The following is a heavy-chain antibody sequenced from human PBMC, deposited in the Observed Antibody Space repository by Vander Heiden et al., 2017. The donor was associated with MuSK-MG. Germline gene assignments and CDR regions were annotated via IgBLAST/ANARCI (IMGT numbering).Heavy chain of an antibody. CDR3: AKRSLDFYDISGPEY. Sequence: EVQLVESGGGLVQPGGSLRLSCAASGFSFSTSAMTWVRQSPGKGLEWVSGISGSGASAYYADSVKGRFTVSRDNSKNTLYLQMNSLRAEDTAVYYCAKRSLDFYDISGPEYWGQGTLVTVSS. CDR2: ISGSGASA. V-gene: IGHV3-23*04. D-gene: IGHD3-22*01. CDR1: GFSFSTSA. J-gene: IGHJ4*02.